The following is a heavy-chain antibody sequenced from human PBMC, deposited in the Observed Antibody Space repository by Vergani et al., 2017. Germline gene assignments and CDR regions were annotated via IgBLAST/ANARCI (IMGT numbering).Heavy chain of an antibody. CDR2: ISARYPST. CDR3: AGISYESTPELQGGYDY. CDR1: GFTFSACP. Sequence: VQLVESGGGLVQPGGSLRLSCAASGFTFSACPMTWVRQAPGKGLEWVSAISARYPSTYYADSVKGRFTISRDNSKNMLYLQMNSLRAEDTAVYYCAGISYESTPELQGGYDYWGQGTLVSVSS. D-gene: IGHD3-22*01. J-gene: IGHJ4*02. V-gene: IGHV3-23*04.